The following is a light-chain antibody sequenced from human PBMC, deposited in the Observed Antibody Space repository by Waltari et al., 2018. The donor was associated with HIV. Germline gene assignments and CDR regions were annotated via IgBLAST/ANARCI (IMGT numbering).Light chain of an antibody. CDR2: WAS. CDR1: QSVLYSSNNKNY. Sequence: DIVMTQSPDSLAVSLGERATINCKSRQSVLYSSNNKNYLAWYQQKPGQPPKLLIYWASTRESGVPDRFGGSGSGTDFTLTISSLQAEDVAVYYCQQYYSTPWTFGQGTKVEIK. CDR3: QQYYSTPWT. J-gene: IGKJ1*01. V-gene: IGKV4-1*01.